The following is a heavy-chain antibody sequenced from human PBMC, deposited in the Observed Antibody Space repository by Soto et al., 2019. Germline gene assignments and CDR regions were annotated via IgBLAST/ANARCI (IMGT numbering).Heavy chain of an antibody. CDR3: ARARSTIQSRRGIGYYGVDV. D-gene: IGHD3-10*01. V-gene: IGHV4-34*01. Sequence: SDTLSLTSVGNGGSFSGYYWTWIRHPSGKWLEWIGEINHSGITDNNPFLKSRVTISVDTSKKQFSLTLKSVTAADTAVYYCARARSTIQSRRGIGYYGVDVWGQRTSVTV. CDR1: GGSFSGYY. J-gene: IGHJ6*01. CDR2: INHSGIT.